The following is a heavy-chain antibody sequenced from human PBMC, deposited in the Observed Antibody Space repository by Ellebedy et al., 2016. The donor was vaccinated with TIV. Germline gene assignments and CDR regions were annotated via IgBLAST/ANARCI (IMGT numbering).Heavy chain of an antibody. Sequence: GESLKISXAASGFTFSSYGMHWVRQAPGKGLEWVAVIWYDGSNKYYADSVKGRFTISRDNSKNTLYLQMNSLRAEDTAVYYCARNYGDYGKDHWGQGTLVTVSS. CDR3: ARNYGDYGKDH. CDR1: GFTFSSYG. D-gene: IGHD4-17*01. V-gene: IGHV3-33*01. J-gene: IGHJ4*02. CDR2: IWYDGSNK.